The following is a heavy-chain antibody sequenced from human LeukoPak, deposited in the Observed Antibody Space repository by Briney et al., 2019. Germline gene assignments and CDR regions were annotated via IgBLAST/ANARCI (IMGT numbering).Heavy chain of an antibody. D-gene: IGHD3-22*01. V-gene: IGHV1-46*01. Sequence: GASVKVSCKASGYTFTSYYMHWVRQAPGQGLEWMGIINPSGGSTSYAQKFQGRVTMTRDTSTSTVYMELSSLRSEDTAVYYCASMGDYYDSSGYYYVNYWGQGTLVTVSS. J-gene: IGHJ4*02. CDR3: ASMGDYYDSSGYYYVNY. CDR1: GYTFTSYY. CDR2: INPSGGST.